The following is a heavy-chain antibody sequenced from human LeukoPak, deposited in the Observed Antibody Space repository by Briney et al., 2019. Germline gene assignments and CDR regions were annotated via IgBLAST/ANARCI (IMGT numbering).Heavy chain of an antibody. CDR2: ISAYNGNT. V-gene: IGHV1-18*01. Sequence: ASVKVSFKASGYTFTSYGISWVRQAPGQGLEWMGWISAYNGNTNYAQKLQGRVTMTTDTSTSTAYMELRSLRSDDTAVYYCARASRGGYTYGPLDYWGQGTLVTVSS. CDR3: ARASRGGYTYGPLDY. J-gene: IGHJ4*02. CDR1: GYTFTSYG. D-gene: IGHD5-18*01.